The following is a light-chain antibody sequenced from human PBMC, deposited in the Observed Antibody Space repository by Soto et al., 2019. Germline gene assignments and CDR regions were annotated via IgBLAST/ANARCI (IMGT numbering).Light chain of an antibody. CDR1: QSVGNN. J-gene: IGKJ4*01. CDR2: GAY. Sequence: EIVMTQSPATLSVSPGERTTLSCRASQSVGNNLAWYQQKPGQAPRLLIYGAYTRATGIPARFSGSGSGTDFTLTISSLQSEDFAVYYCHQYGSSPLTFGGGTKVEIK. V-gene: IGKV3-15*01. CDR3: HQYGSSPLT.